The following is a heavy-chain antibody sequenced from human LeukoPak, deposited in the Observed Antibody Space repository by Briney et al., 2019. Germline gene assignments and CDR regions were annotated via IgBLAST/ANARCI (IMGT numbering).Heavy chain of an antibody. CDR3: ARAPGYCSSTSCYTRNYYYGMDV. V-gene: IGHV4-39*07. J-gene: IGHJ6*02. D-gene: IGHD2-2*02. CDR1: GGSISSSSYY. CDR2: INHSGST. Sequence: PSETLSLTCTVSGGSISSSSYYWGWIRQPPGKGLEWIGEINHSGSTNYNPSLKSRVTISVDTSKNQFSLKLSSVTAADTAVYYCARAPGYCSSTSCYTRNYYYGMDVWGQGTTVTVSS.